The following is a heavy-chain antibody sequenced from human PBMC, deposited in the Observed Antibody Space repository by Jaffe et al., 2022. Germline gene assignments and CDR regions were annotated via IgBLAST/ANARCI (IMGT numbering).Heavy chain of an antibody. D-gene: IGHD2-15*01. CDR2: IYHSGST. J-gene: IGHJ3*02. CDR1: GGSISSSNW. V-gene: IGHV4-4*02. CDR3: ARLGYCSGGSCYHGTDAFDI. Sequence: QVQLQESGPGLVKPSGTLSLTCAVSGGSISSSNWWSWVRQPPGKGLEWIGEIYHSGSTNYNPSLKSRVTISVDKSKNQFSLKLSSVTAADTAVYYCARLGYCSGGSCYHGTDAFDIWGQGTMVTVSS.